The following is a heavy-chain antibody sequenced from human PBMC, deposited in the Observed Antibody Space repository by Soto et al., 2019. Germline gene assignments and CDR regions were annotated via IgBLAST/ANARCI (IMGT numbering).Heavy chain of an antibody. CDR2: VYHSGST. J-gene: IGHJ5*02. CDR1: GYSISSAYY. CDR3: AGSGTTTFPFPNH. V-gene: IGHV4-38-2*01. D-gene: IGHD1-1*01. Sequence: PSETLSLTCVVSGYSISSAYYWGWIRQPPGKGLEWIGSVYHSGSTYYNPSLKSRVTISVDTSKNHFSLKLRCVTAADAAVYYCAGSGTTTFPFPNHWGQGTLVTVSS.